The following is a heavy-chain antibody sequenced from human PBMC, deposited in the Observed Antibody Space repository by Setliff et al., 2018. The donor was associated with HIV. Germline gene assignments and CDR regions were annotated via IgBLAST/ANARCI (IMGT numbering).Heavy chain of an antibody. V-gene: IGHV4-59*01. J-gene: IGHJ6*03. CDR1: SGSISSYY. CDR2: IFYSGSA. CDR3: ARGKWLVQNFYSYYMDV. D-gene: IGHD6-19*01. Sequence: SETLSLTCTVSSGSISSYYWIWIRQPPGKGLEWIGHIFYSGSANHNPSLKSRVTISVDTSKNQFSLKLSSVTAADTAVYYCARGKWLVQNFYSYYMDVWGKGTTVTVSS.